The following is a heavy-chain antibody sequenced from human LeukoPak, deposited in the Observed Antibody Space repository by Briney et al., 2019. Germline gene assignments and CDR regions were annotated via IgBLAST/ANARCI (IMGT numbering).Heavy chain of an antibody. CDR1: GFTFSTFA. D-gene: IGHD4-23*01. CDR2: ITGAGDTT. Sequence: GGSLRLSCAASGFTFSTFAMSWVRQDPGRGLEWVSSITGAGDTTYYPESVKGRFIISRDNSKNTLYLQMNSLRVEDTAVYYCARGRPHGNDYWGQGTLVTVSS. CDR3: ARGRPHGNDY. J-gene: IGHJ4*02. V-gene: IGHV3-23*01.